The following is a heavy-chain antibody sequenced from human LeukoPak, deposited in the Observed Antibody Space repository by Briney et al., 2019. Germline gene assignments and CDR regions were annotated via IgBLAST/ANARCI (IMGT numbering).Heavy chain of an antibody. V-gene: IGHV1-18*04. CDR1: GYTFTSYG. Sequence: ASVKVSCKASGYTFTSYGVSWVRQAPGQGLEWMGWISAYNGNTNYAQKLQGRVTMTTDTSTSTAYMELRSLRSDDTAVYYCARGRGIAAAALNFDYWGQGTLVTVSS. CDR3: ARGRGIAAAALNFDY. D-gene: IGHD6-13*01. CDR2: ISAYNGNT. J-gene: IGHJ4*02.